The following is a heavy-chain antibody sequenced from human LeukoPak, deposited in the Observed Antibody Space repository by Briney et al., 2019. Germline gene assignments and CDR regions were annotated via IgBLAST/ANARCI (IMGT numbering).Heavy chain of an antibody. Sequence: GGSLRLSCAASGFNFDNYAMHWIRQAPGQGLVWVSLISGDGDSTYYADSVKGRFTISRDNSKNSLYLQMNNLRTEDTAFYYCAKEPYDNYDAYFDYWGPGALVTVSS. CDR2: ISGDGDST. J-gene: IGHJ4*02. CDR3: AKEPYDNYDAYFDY. CDR1: GFNFDNYA. V-gene: IGHV3-43*02. D-gene: IGHD3-16*01.